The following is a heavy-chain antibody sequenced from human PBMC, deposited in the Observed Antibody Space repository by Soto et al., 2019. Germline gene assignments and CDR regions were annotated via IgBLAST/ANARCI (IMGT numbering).Heavy chain of an antibody. J-gene: IGHJ4*02. CDR1: GFSFSSYW. Sequence: GSLRLSCAASGFSFSSYWMGWVRQTPGKGLEWVANIKQDGSDKYYVDSVKGRFTITRDSTKNSLYLQMNSLRAEDTAVYYCARDRCSSTSCFFDYWGRGTLVTVSS. CDR2: IKQDGSDK. V-gene: IGHV3-7*03. D-gene: IGHD2-2*01. CDR3: ARDRCSSTSCFFDY.